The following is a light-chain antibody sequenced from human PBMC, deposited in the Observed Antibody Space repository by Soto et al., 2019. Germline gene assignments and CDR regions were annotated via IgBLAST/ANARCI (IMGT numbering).Light chain of an antibody. J-gene: IGLJ1*01. CDR3: CSYAGTYTSSHV. V-gene: IGLV2-11*01. Sequence: QSALTQPRSVSGSPGQSVTISCTGTSSDVGGYNYVSWYQHHPGKAPKLVICDVSERPSGVPDRFSGSKSGNTASLTISGLQAEDEADYYCCSYAGTYTSSHVFGTGTKLTVL. CDR2: DVS. CDR1: SSDVGGYNY.